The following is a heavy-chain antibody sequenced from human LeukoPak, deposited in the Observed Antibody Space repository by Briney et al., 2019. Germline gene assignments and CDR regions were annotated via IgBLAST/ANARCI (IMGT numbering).Heavy chain of an antibody. Sequence: GASVKVSCKASGYTFTGYYMHWVRPAPGQGLEWMGRINPNSGGTNYAQKFQGRVTMTRDTSISTAYMELSRLRSDDTAVYYCARAWSGSYETPYWGQRTLVTVSS. CDR3: ARAWSGSYETPY. D-gene: IGHD1-26*01. V-gene: IGHV1-2*06. CDR2: INPNSGGT. CDR1: GYTFTGYY. J-gene: IGHJ4*02.